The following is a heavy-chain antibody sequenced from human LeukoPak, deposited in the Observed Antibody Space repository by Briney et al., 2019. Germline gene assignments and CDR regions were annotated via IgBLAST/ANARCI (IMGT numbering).Heavy chain of an antibody. CDR2: ISYDGSNK. V-gene: IGHV3-30*18. J-gene: IGHJ6*02. CDR3: AKDLGGSGRYSRGGMDV. Sequence: PGGSLRLSCAASGFTFSSYGMHWVRQAPGKGLEGVAVISYDGSNKHYADSVKGRFTISRDNSKHTLSLEMNSLRAEDTAVYYCAKDLGGSGRYSRGGMDVWGQGTTVTVSS. CDR1: GFTFSSYG. D-gene: IGHD6-19*01.